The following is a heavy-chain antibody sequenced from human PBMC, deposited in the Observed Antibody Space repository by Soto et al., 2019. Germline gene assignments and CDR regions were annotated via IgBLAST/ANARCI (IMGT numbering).Heavy chain of an antibody. D-gene: IGHD2-21*02. CDR3: ARDDGLAYCGGDCYS. CDR1: GGTFSSYT. J-gene: IGHJ4*02. CDR2: IIPILGIA. Sequence: QVQLVQSGAEVKKPGASVKVSCKASGGTFSSYTISWVRQAPVQGLEWMGRIIPILGIANYAQKFQGRVTITADKSTSTAYMELSRLRAEDTAVYYCARDDGLAYCGGDCYSWGQGTLVTVSS. V-gene: IGHV1-69*02.